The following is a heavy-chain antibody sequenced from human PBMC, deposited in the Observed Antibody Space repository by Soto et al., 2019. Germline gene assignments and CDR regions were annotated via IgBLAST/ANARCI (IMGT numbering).Heavy chain of an antibody. Sequence: GSLRLSCAASGFTFSSYGMHWVRQAPGKGLEWVAVISYDGSNKYYADSVKGRFTISRDNSKNTLYLQMNSLRAEDTAVYYCAKRRQGYGMDVWGQGTTVTVSS. J-gene: IGHJ6*02. V-gene: IGHV3-30*18. CDR2: ISYDGSNK. CDR3: AKRRQGYGMDV. CDR1: GFTFSSYG.